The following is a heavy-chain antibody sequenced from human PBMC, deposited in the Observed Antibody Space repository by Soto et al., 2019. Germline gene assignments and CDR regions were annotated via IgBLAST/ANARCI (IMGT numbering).Heavy chain of an antibody. CDR2: IKSKTDGGTT. V-gene: IGHV3-15*01. Sequence: GGSLRLSCAASGFTFSNAWMSWVRQAPGKGLEWVGRIKSKTDGGTTDYAAPVKGRFTISRDDSKNTLYLQMNSLKTEDTAVYYCTTDGVITGTTTAYWGQGTLVTVSS. CDR3: TTDGVITGTTTAY. CDR1: GFTFSNAW. J-gene: IGHJ4*02. D-gene: IGHD1-20*01.